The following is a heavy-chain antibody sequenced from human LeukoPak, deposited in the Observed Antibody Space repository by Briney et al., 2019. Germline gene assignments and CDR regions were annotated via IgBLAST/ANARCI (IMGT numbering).Heavy chain of an antibody. CDR3: ASSYYSSQFDY. V-gene: IGHV3-53*01. D-gene: IGHD3-22*01. CDR2: IYSGGSP. J-gene: IGHJ4*02. Sequence: GGSLRPSFAAPGFTVSSNYMSWVRQAPGKGLEWVSVIYSGGSPYYADSVKGRFTISRDNSKNTLYLQMNSLRDEETAVYYCASSYYSSQFDYWGQGTLVTVSS. CDR1: GFTVSSNY.